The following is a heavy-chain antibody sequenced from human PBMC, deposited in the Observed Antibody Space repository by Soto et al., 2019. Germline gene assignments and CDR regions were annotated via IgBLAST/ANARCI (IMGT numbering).Heavy chain of an antibody. J-gene: IGHJ3*01. CDR1: GFTFDDYA. CDR2: ISWNSGSI. D-gene: IGHD6-13*01. V-gene: IGHV3-9*01. CDR3: VKVLGPMGIFDFDV. Sequence: EVQLVESGGGLVQPGRSLRLSCAASGFTFDDYAMHWVRQAPGKGLEWVSGISWNSGSIGYADSVKGRFTISRDNAKNSLYLQMNSLRAEDTALYYCVKVLGPMGIFDFDVWGQGTMVTVSS.